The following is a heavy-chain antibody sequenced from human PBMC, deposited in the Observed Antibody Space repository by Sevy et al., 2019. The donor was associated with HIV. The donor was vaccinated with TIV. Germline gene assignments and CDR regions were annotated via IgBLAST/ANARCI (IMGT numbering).Heavy chain of an antibody. CDR1: GFTFSSYS. Sequence: GGSLRLSCAASGFTFSSYSMNWVRQAPGKGLEWVSSISSSSSYIYYADSVKGRFTISRDNAKNSLYLQMNSLRAEDTAVYHCARASIYYDSRGYDYWGQGTLVTVSS. CDR2: ISSSSSYI. J-gene: IGHJ4*02. CDR3: ARASIYYDSRGYDY. D-gene: IGHD3-22*01. V-gene: IGHV3-21*01.